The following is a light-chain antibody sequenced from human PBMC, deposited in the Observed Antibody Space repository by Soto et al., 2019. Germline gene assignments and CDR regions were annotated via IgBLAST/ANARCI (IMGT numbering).Light chain of an antibody. CDR3: QQRSNWLLT. J-gene: IGKJ4*01. Sequence: EIVLTQSPATLSLSPGERATLSCSASQSVRSYLAWYQQKPGQAPRLLIYDTSNRATGIPARFSGSGSGTDFTLTISSLEPEDFAVYYCQQRSNWLLTFGGGTKVEIK. CDR1: QSVRSY. CDR2: DTS. V-gene: IGKV3-11*01.